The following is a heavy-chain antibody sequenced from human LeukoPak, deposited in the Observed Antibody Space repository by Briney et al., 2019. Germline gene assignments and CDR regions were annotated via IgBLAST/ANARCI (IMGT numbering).Heavy chain of an antibody. CDR1: GYTFTRYY. CDR3: ARDYCGGDCFPDY. V-gene: IGHV1-2*06. Sequence: ASVKVSCKASGYTFTRYYVYWGRQAPGQGVEWMGRINPNSGDTNYAQKFQGRVTMTRDTSISTAYMELSRLRSDDTAVYYCARDYCGGDCFPDYWGQGTLVTVSS. CDR2: INPNSGDT. J-gene: IGHJ4*02. D-gene: IGHD2-21*02.